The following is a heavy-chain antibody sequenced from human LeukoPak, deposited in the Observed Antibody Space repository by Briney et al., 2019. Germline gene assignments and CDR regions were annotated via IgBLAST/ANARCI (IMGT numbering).Heavy chain of an antibody. D-gene: IGHD3-22*01. J-gene: IGHJ3*02. V-gene: IGHV4-39*01. Sequence: SETLSLTCTVSGGSISSSSYYWGWIRQPPGKGLEWIGSIYYSGSTYYNPSLKSRVTISVDTSKNQFSLKLSSVTAADTAVYYCARRRGVSSGYDAFDIWGQGTMVTVSS. CDR3: ARRRGVSSGYDAFDI. CDR1: GGSISSSSYY. CDR2: IYYSGST.